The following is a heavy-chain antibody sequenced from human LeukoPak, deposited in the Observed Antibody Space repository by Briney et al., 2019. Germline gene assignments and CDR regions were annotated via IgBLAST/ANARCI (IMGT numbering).Heavy chain of an antibody. CDR3: AKDRWGSGGSGGGDY. Sequence: QPGRSLRLSCAASGFTFSNHGMHWVRQAPGKGLEWVSTISNGGGSTYYADSVKGRFTISRDNSKNTVYLQMSSLRAEDTAVYYCAKDRWGSGGSGGGDYWGQGTLVTVSS. D-gene: IGHD2-15*01. V-gene: IGHV3-23*01. CDR1: GFTFSNHG. J-gene: IGHJ4*02. CDR2: ISNGGGST.